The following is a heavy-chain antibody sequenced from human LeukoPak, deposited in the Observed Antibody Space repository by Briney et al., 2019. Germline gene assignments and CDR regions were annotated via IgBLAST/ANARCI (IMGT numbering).Heavy chain of an antibody. Sequence: SETLSLTCTVSGGSISSSSYYWGWIRQPPGKGLEWIGSIYYSGSTYYNPSLKSRVTISVDTSKNQFSLKLSSVTAADTAVYYCARESLTRIWADYDFLTGWFDPWGQGTLVTVSS. J-gene: IGHJ5*02. CDR2: IYYSGST. CDR3: ARESLTRIWADYDFLTGWFDP. V-gene: IGHV4-39*02. CDR1: GGSISSSSYY. D-gene: IGHD3-9*01.